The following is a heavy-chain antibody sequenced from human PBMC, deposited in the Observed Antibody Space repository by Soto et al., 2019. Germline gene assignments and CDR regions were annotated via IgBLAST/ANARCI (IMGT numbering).Heavy chain of an antibody. J-gene: IGHJ3*02. CDR3: ARENGHCTDACNRGAFDI. V-gene: IGHV3-21*01. D-gene: IGHD2-2*01. CDR2: IANGDNHI. Sequence: EVQVVESGGGLVKPGGSLRLSCAASGFTFSEYSFLWVRQAPGKGLEWLSFIANGDNHIFYSDSVKGRFTISRDNAKNSVDLQLNSLRADDSAVYYCARENGHCTDACNRGAFDIWGQWTMVTVSS. CDR1: GFTFSEYS.